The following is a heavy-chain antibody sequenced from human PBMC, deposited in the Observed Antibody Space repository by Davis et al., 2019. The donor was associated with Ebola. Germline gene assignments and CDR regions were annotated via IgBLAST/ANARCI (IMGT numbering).Heavy chain of an antibody. CDR3: ARAKVPYSSGWYPRDYYYGMDV. CDR2: IYYSGST. V-gene: IGHV4-61*01. CDR1: GGSVSSGSYY. D-gene: IGHD6-19*01. J-gene: IGHJ6*02. Sequence: PSETLSLTCTVSGGSVSSGSYYWSWTRQPPGKGLEWLGYIYYSGSTNYNPSLKSRVTISVDTSKNQFSLKLSSVTAADTAVYYCARAKVPYSSGWYPRDYYYGMDVWGQGTTVTVSS.